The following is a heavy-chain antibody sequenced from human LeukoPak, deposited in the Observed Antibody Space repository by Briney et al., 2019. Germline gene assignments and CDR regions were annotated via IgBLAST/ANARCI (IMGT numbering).Heavy chain of an antibody. CDR1: GFTFSDYY. CDR3: ARDCTNGVCDDAFDI. D-gene: IGHD2-8*01. J-gene: IGHJ3*02. Sequence: GGPLRLSCAASGFTFSDYYMSWIRQAPGKGLEWVSYISSSGSTIYYADSVKGRFTISRDNAKNSLYLQMNSLRAEDTAVYYCARDCTNGVCDDAFDIWGQGTMVTVSS. CDR2: ISSSGSTI. V-gene: IGHV3-11*01.